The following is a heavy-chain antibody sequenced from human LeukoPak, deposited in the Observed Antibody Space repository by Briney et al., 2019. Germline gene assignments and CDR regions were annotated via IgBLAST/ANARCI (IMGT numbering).Heavy chain of an antibody. D-gene: IGHD3-10*01. V-gene: IGHV3-30*18. CDR3: AKESITTSPGTYYYYYGMDV. Sequence: GGSLRLSCAASGFTFSSNGMRWVRQAPGKGLEWVAVISYDGSNKYYADSVKGRFTISRDNSKNTLYLQMNSLRAEDTAVYYCAKESITTSPGTYYYYYGMDVWGQGTTVTVSS. CDR2: ISYDGSNK. J-gene: IGHJ6*02. CDR1: GFTFSSNG.